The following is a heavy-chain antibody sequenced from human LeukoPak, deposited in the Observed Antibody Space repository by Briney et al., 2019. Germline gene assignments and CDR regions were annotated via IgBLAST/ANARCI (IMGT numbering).Heavy chain of an antibody. J-gene: IGHJ4*02. CDR1: GFTFSSSW. V-gene: IGHV3-74*01. D-gene: IGHD2-2*01. Sequence: PGGSLRLSCAASGFTFSSSWMRWVRQGPGKGLVWVSRINSDGTSTTYADSVKGRFTISRDNAKNSLYLQMNSLRAEDTALYYCASGYCSSTSCYFDYWGQGTLVTVSS. CDR3: ASGYCSSTSCYFDY. CDR2: INSDGTST.